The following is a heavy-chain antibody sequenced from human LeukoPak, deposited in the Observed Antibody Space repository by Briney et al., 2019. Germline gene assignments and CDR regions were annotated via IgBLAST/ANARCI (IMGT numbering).Heavy chain of an antibody. V-gene: IGHV4-39*07. J-gene: IGHJ4*02. D-gene: IGHD5-24*01. CDR3: ARAQSNQMATKI. CDR1: GGSISSGSYY. CDR2: IYYSGST. Sequence: PSETLSLTCTVSGGSISSGSYYWGWIRQPPGKGLEWIGSIYYSGSTYYNPSLKSRVTISVDTSKNQFSLKLSSVTAADTAVYYCARAQSNQMATKIWGQGTLVTVSS.